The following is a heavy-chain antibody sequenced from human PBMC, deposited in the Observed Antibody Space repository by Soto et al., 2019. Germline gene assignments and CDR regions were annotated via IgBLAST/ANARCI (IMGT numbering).Heavy chain of an antibody. V-gene: IGHV4-34*01. J-gene: IGHJ6*02. D-gene: IGHD1-20*01. Sequence: QVQLQQWGAGLLKPSETLSLSCDVYGGSFSGYYWSWIRQPPGKRLEWIGEISHSGNNNYNPSLERRVTISLDTSKKQFSLKLSSVNAADTAVYYCARGPSRIKGAMDVWGQGTTVIVSS. CDR3: ARGPSRIKGAMDV. CDR1: GGSFSGYY. CDR2: ISHSGNN.